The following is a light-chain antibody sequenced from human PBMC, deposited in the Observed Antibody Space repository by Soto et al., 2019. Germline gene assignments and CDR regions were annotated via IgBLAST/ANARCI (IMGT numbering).Light chain of an antibody. CDR3: QQYGSSQYT. J-gene: IGKJ2*01. CDR1: QSVSSNY. V-gene: IGKV3-20*01. Sequence: EIVLTQSPATLPLSPGDSATLSCRALQSVSSNYVAWYQQKPCQAPRLLVYGASSSANDSPDKFSGSGSGTDFPLTMCRLEPEDFAVYYCQQYGSSQYTFGQGTPLEIK. CDR2: GAS.